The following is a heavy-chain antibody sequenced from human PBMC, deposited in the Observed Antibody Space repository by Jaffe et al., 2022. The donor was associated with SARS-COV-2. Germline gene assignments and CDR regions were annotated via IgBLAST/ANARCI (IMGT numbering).Heavy chain of an antibody. CDR2: INAGNGNT. Sequence: QVQLVQSGAEVKKPGASVKVSCKASGYTFTSYAMHWVRQAPGQRLEWMGWINAGNGNTKYSQKFQGRVTITRDTSASTAYMELSSLRSEDTAVYYCARDPGGAAAGLHYYYYYYGMDVWGQGTTVTVSS. J-gene: IGHJ6*02. CDR3: ARDPGGAAAGLHYYYYYYGMDV. D-gene: IGHD6-13*01. V-gene: IGHV1-3*01. CDR1: GYTFTSYA.